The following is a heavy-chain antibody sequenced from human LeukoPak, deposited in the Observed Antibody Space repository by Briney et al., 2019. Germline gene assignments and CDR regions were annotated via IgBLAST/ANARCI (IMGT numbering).Heavy chain of an antibody. CDR1: GGSISSHY. CDR3: ARAAAYSHFDY. CDR2: IYYSGST. V-gene: IGHV4-59*11. J-gene: IGHJ4*02. D-gene: IGHD2-2*01. Sequence: SETLSLTCNVSGGSISSHYWSWIRQPPGKGLEWIGYIYYSGSTNYNPSLKSRVTISVDTSKNQFSLKLSSVTAADTAVYYCARAAAYSHFDYWGQGTLVTVSS.